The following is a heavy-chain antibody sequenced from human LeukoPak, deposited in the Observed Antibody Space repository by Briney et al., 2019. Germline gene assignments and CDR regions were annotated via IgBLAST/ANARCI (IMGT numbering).Heavy chain of an antibody. D-gene: IGHD2-2*01. CDR1: GFIYSSYA. CDR2: ISDSGGST. CDR3: ARAGYCSSTSCSAGFDP. V-gene: IGHV3-23*01. J-gene: IGHJ5*02. Sequence: GGSLRPPGAAFGFIYSSYAMTWVRQAPGKGLEWVLVISDSGGSTYYADSVKGRFTISRDNSKNTLYLQMHSLRAEDTALYDCARAGYCSSTSCSAGFDPWGHRSLGSASS.